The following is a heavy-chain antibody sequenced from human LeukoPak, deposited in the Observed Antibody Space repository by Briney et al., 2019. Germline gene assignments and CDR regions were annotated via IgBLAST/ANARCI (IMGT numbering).Heavy chain of an antibody. V-gene: IGHV4-38-2*02. J-gene: IGHJ4*02. CDR1: GFTFSDYY. Sequence: GSLRLSCAASGFTFSDYYMSWIRQAPGKGLEWVGSLYRSGSTYYNPSLKSRVNISMDTSNNQFSLKLSSVTAADTAVYYCAREPGAYSGSYHFDYWGQGTLVTVSS. CDR2: LYRSGST. D-gene: IGHD1-26*01. CDR3: AREPGAYSGSYHFDY.